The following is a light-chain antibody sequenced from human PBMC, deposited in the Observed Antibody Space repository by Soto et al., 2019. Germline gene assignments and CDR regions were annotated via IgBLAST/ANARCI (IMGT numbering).Light chain of an antibody. V-gene: IGKV1-27*01. Sequence: DIQMTQSPSSLSASVGDRVTITCWASQGISNYLAWYQQKPGKVPKLLIYAASTLQSGVPSRFSGSGSGTDFTLTISSPQPEDVATYYCQKYNSAPWTFGQGTKVEIK. CDR2: AAS. CDR1: QGISNY. J-gene: IGKJ1*01. CDR3: QKYNSAPWT.